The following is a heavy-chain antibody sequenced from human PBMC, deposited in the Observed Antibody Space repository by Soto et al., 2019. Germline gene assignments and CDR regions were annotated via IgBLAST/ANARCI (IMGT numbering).Heavy chain of an antibody. CDR1: GYTFTGYY. CDR2: INPNSGGT. V-gene: IGHV1-2*04. CDR3: ARGRVGNYYDSSGYPYYFDS. J-gene: IGHJ4*02. Sequence: QVQLVQSGAEVKKPGASVKVSCKASGYTFTGYYMHWVRQAPGQGLEWMGWINPNSGGTNYAQKFQGWVTMTRDTSISTAYMELSRLRSDDTAVYYCARGRVGNYYDSSGYPYYFDSWGQGTLVTVSS. D-gene: IGHD3-22*01.